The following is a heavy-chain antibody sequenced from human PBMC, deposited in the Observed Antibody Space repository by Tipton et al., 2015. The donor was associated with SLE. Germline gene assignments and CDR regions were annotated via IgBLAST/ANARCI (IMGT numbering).Heavy chain of an antibody. D-gene: IGHD4-17*01. CDR2: INHSGST. Sequence: TLSLTCTVSGGSISSYYWSWIRQPPGKGLEWIGEINHSGSTNYNPSPKSRVTISVDTSTNQFSLKLSSVTAADTAVYYCATSDYGDYVPYAFDIWGQGTMVTVSS. CDR1: GGSISSYY. CDR3: ATSDYGDYVPYAFDI. V-gene: IGHV4-34*01. J-gene: IGHJ3*02.